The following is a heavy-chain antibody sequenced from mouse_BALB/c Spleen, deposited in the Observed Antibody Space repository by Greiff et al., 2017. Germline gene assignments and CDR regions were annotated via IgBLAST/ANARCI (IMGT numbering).Heavy chain of an antibody. Sequence: VQLQQSGAELVRPGASVTLSCKASGYTFTDYEMHWVKQTPVHGLEWIGAIDPETGGTAYNQKFKGKATLTADKSSSTAYMELRSLTSEDSAVYYCTTYDFYYAMDYWGQGTSVTVSS. CDR1: GYTFTDYE. CDR3: TTYDFYYAMDY. J-gene: IGHJ4*01. V-gene: IGHV1-15*01. D-gene: IGHD2-3*01. CDR2: IDPETGGT.